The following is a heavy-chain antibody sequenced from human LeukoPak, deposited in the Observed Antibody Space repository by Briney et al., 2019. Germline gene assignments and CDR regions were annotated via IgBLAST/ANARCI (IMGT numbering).Heavy chain of an antibody. V-gene: IGHV3-74*01. J-gene: IGHJ5*02. CDR3: SSIHFP. D-gene: IGHD2-2*02. CDR1: GFTFSNYW. Sequence: GGSLRLSCAASGFTFSNYWMHWVRQVPGKGLVWVSRINIDGSSTNYADPVKGRFTISRDNAKNTIYLQMNSLRAEDTAVYYCSSIHFPWGQGTLVTVSS. CDR2: INIDGSST.